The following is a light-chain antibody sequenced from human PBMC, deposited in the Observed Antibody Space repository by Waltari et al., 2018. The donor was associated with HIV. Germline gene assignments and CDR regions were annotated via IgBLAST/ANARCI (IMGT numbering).Light chain of an antibody. CDR2: GAS. J-gene: IGKJ1*01. V-gene: IGKV3-20*01. CDR3: QQYGSSPRT. Sequence: DIVLTQSPGTLYLSPGERATVSCRASQSVSSSYLAWYQQKPGQAPRLLIYGASSRATGIPDRFSVSGSGTDFTLTISRLEPEDFAVYYCQQYGSSPRTFGQGTKVEIK. CDR1: QSVSSSY.